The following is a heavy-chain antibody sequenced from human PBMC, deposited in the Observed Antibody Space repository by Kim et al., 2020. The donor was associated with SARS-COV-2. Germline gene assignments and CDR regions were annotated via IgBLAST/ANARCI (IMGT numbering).Heavy chain of an antibody. J-gene: IGHJ5*02. CDR2: IIPIFGTA. CDR1: GGTFSSYA. CDR3: ASTTYYDFWSAPNWFDP. Sequence: SVKVSCKASGGTFSSYAISWVRQAPGQGLEWMGGIIPIFGTANYAQKFQGRVTITADESTSTAYMELSSLRSEDTAVYYCASTTYYDFWSAPNWFDPWGQGTLVTVSS. D-gene: IGHD3-3*01. V-gene: IGHV1-69*13.